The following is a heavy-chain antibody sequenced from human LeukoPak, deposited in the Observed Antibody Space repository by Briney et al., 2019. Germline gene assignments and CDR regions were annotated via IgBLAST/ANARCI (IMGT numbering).Heavy chain of an antibody. CDR3: STTKTTDASHI. CDR1: GASVSMNSAA. Sequence: SQTLSLTFAISGASVSMNSAAWSWLRQSPARGLEWLGRTYFQSTWYTDYAVSVKSRITINADTSKNQFSLQLNSVTPEDTAIYYCSTTKTTDASHIWGQGTMVTVSS. V-gene: IGHV6-1*01. CDR2: TYFQSTWYT. J-gene: IGHJ3*02. D-gene: IGHD1-1*01.